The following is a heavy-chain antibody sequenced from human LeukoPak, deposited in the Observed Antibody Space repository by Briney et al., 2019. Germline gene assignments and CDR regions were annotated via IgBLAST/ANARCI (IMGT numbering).Heavy chain of an antibody. D-gene: IGHD3-22*01. CDR2: IYSGGIT. CDR1: GFTVSSNY. J-gene: IGHJ3*02. V-gene: IGHV3-53*01. Sequence: GGSLRLSCAASGFTVSSNYMSWVRQAPGKGLEWVSVIYSGGITYYADSVKGRFTISRDNAKNSLYLQMNSLRAEDTAVYYCASRGPTYYYDSSGAFDIWGQGTMVTVSS. CDR3: ASRGPTYYYDSSGAFDI.